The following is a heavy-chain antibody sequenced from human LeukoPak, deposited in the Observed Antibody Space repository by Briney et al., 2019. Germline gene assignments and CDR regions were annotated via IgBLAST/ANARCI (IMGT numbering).Heavy chain of an antibody. CDR3: ARNSGRYCSGGSCYDPYYYMDV. Sequence: ASVKVSCKASGYTFTGYYMHWVRQAPGQGLEWMGWINPNSGGTNYAQKFQGRVTMTRDTSISTAYMELSRLRSDDTAVYYCARNSGRYCSGGSCYDPYYYMDVWGKGTTVTVSS. CDR2: INPNSGGT. J-gene: IGHJ6*03. CDR1: GYTFTGYY. V-gene: IGHV1-2*02. D-gene: IGHD2-15*01.